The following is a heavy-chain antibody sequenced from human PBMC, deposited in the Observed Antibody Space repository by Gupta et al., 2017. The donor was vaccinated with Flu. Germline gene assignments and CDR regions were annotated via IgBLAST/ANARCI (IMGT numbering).Heavy chain of an antibody. CDR2: ISSSSSYI. CDR1: GFTFSPYY. J-gene: IGHJ5*02. CDR3: ARSFEMRTGGCGP. D-gene: IGHD2-15*01. V-gene: IGHV3-21*01. Sequence: VQLVESGGGLVKPGGSLRLSCAASGFTFSPYYMNGVGQAPGKGLEWVSSISSSSSYIYYADSVKGRFTISRDNAKNSLYLQMNSLRAEDTAVYYCARSFEMRTGGCGPWGQGTLVTVSS.